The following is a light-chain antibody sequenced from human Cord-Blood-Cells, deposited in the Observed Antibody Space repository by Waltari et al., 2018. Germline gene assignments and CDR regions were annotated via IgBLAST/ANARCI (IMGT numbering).Light chain of an antibody. CDR1: QDISNY. V-gene: IGKV1-33*01. CDR3: QQYDNLPLT. J-gene: IGKJ4*01. CDR2: EES. Sequence: DIQMTQSPSSLSAYVGERVNITCQASQDISNYLNWYQQKPGKAPKILIYEESNLETEVPSRCSGSGSGTDFTFAISSLQPEDIATYYCQQYDNLPLTVGGGTKVESK.